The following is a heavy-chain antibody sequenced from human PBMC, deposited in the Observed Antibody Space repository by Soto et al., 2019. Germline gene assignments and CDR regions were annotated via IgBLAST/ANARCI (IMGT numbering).Heavy chain of an antibody. CDR2: ISYDGSNK. CDR1: GFTFSSYA. D-gene: IGHD3-22*01. CDR3: ARGIVVHGMDV. J-gene: IGHJ6*02. V-gene: IGHV3-30-3*01. Sequence: QVQLVESGGGVVQPGRSLRLSCAASGFTFSSYAMHWVRQAPGKGLEWVAVISYDGSNKYYAYSVKGRFTISSDNSKNTLYLQMNSLRAEDTAVYYCARGIVVHGMDVWGQGTTVTVSS.